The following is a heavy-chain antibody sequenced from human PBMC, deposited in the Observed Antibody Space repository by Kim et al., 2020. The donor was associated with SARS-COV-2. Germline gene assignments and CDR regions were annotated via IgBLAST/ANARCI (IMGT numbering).Heavy chain of an antibody. D-gene: IGHD3-22*01. J-gene: IGHJ4*02. CDR3: AKSRVVVIRDFDY. V-gene: IGHV3-23*01. Sequence: YPDSVKGRFTISRDNSKNTLYLQMNSLRAEDTAVYYCAKSRVVVIRDFDYWGQGTLVTVSS.